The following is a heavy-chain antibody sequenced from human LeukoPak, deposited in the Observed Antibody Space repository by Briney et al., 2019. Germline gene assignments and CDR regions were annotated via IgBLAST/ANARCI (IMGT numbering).Heavy chain of an antibody. Sequence: GGSLRLSCGASGLTFRNYEMNWVRQAPGKGLEWISYISDSGTTKNYADSVKGRFAVSRDSAKNSLYLQMNSLRAEDTAVYYCARDPEVTTDSSGGFDYWGQGTRVTVSS. D-gene: IGHD2-21*02. V-gene: IGHV3-48*03. CDR1: GLTFRNYE. J-gene: IGHJ4*02. CDR3: ARDPEVTTDSSGGFDY. CDR2: ISDSGTTK.